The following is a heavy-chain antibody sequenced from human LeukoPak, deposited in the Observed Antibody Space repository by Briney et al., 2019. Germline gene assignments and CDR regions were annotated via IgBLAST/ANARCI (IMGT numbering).Heavy chain of an antibody. CDR2: ISYDGSNK. CDR3: ARPPGYSSS. J-gene: IGHJ4*02. CDR1: GFTFSSHA. D-gene: IGHD6-13*01. V-gene: IGHV3-30-3*01. Sequence: PGGSLRLFCAASGFTFSSHAMHWVRQAPGQGLEWVAVISYDGSNKYYADSVKGRFTISRDNSKNTLYLQMNSLRAEDTAVYYCARPPGYSSSWGQGTLVTVSS.